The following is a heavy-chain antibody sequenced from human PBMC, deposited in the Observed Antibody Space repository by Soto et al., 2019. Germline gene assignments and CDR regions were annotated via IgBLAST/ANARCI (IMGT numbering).Heavy chain of an antibody. Sequence: QVQLQESGLGLVKPSQTLSLTCTVSGGSISSGDYYWSWIRQPPGKGLEWIGFIYYSGGTYYKPSLKSRVTISVDTSKNKFSLNLSSVTAADTAVYYCARASTGELWVYANWFDPWGPGTLVTVSS. CDR2: IYYSGGT. V-gene: IGHV4-30-4*01. D-gene: IGHD3-16*01. CDR3: ARASTGELWVYANWFDP. J-gene: IGHJ5*02. CDR1: GGSISSGDYY.